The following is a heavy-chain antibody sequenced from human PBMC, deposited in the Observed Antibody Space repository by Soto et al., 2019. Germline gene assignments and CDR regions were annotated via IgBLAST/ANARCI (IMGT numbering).Heavy chain of an antibody. V-gene: IGHV1-24*01. Sequence: KVSCKVSGYTLTELSMHWVRQAPGKGLEWMGGFDPEDGETIYAQKFQGRVTMTEDTSTDTAYMELSSLRSEDTAVYYCATEGGSYYGTQYYFDYWGQGTLVTVSS. CDR2: FDPEDGET. CDR3: ATEGGSYYGTQYYFDY. D-gene: IGHD1-26*01. J-gene: IGHJ4*02. CDR1: GYTLTELS.